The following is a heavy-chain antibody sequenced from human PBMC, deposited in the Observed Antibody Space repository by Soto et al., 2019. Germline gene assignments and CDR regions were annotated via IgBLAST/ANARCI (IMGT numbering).Heavy chain of an antibody. J-gene: IGHJ1*01. D-gene: IGHD4-17*01. Sequence: EVQLLESGGGLVQPGGSLRLSCAASGFTFNSYAMSWVRQAPGKGLEWVSGISGSGGRTYYADSVKGRFTIARDNSKNTLYLQMNSLRAEDTAVYYCAKDPNYGGNFIAYFQHWGQGTLVTASS. CDR2: ISGSGGRT. V-gene: IGHV3-23*01. CDR3: AKDPNYGGNFIAYFQH. CDR1: GFTFNSYA.